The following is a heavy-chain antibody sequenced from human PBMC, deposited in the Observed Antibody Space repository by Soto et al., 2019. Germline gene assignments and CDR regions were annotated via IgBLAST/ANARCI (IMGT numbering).Heavy chain of an antibody. CDR3: ARSRDGYHSVFDY. J-gene: IGHJ4*02. D-gene: IGHD5-12*01. Sequence: SETLSLTCTVSGGSISSGGYYWSWIRQHPGKGLEWIGYIYYSGSTYYNPSLKSRVTISVDTSKNQFSLKLSSVTAADTAVYYCARSRDGYHSVFDYWGQGTLVTVSS. CDR1: GGSISSGGYY. V-gene: IGHV4-31*03. CDR2: IYYSGST.